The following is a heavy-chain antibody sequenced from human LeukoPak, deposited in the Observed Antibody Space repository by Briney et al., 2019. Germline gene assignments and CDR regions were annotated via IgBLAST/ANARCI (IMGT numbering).Heavy chain of an antibody. CDR1: GGSFSGYY. D-gene: IGHD2-2*01. CDR2: INHSGST. J-gene: IGHJ5*02. Sequence: PSETLSLTCAVYGGSFSGYYWSWIRQPPGKGLEWIGEINHSGSTNYNPSLKSQVTISVDTSKNQFSLKLSSVTAADTAVYYCARGGSTSYSRGVWFDPWGQGTLVTVSS. V-gene: IGHV4-34*01. CDR3: ARGGSTSYSRGVWFDP.